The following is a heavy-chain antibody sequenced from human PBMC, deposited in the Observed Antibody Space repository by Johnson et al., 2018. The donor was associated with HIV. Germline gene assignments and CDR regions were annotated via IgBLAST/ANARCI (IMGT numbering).Heavy chain of an antibody. CDR1: GFTFSSYG. Sequence: QVQLVESGGGVVQPGRSLRLSCAASGFTFSSYGMHWVRQAPGKGLEWVAVIWYDGSNKYYADSVKGRFPISRDNSKNTLYLQMNSLRAEDTAVYYCAKDVRWFSHNRAFDIWGQGTMVTVSS. D-gene: IGHD3-10*01. J-gene: IGHJ3*02. CDR3: AKDVRWFSHNRAFDI. V-gene: IGHV3-33*06. CDR2: IWYDGSNK.